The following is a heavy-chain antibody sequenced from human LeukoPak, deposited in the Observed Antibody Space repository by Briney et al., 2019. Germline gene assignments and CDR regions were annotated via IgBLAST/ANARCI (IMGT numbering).Heavy chain of an antibody. J-gene: IGHJ3*02. Sequence: ASVKVSCKASGGTFSSYAISWVRQAPGQGLEWMGGIIPIFGTANYAQKFQGRVTITADKSTSTAYMELSSLRSEDTAVYYCARDDRLRGVGATSGDAFDIWGQGTMVTVSS. D-gene: IGHD1-26*01. V-gene: IGHV1-69*06. CDR3: ARDDRLRGVGATSGDAFDI. CDR2: IIPIFGTA. CDR1: GGTFSSYA.